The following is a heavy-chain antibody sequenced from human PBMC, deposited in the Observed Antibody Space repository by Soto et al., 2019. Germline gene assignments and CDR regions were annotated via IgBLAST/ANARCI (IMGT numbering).Heavy chain of an antibody. J-gene: IGHJ5*02. CDR2: INHSGST. CDR3: ARGRRRVTIFGVVTNTWFDP. Sequence: SETLSLTCAGYGGAFSGYYWSWIRHPPGKGLEWIGEINHSGSTNYNPSLQSRVTISVDTSKNQFSLKLSSVTAADTAVYYCARGRRRVTIFGVVTNTWFDPRGQRTLLPVSS. D-gene: IGHD3-3*01. CDR1: GGAFSGYY. V-gene: IGHV4-34*01.